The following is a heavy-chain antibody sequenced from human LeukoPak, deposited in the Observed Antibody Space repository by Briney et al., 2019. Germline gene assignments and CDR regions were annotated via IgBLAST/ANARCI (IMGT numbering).Heavy chain of an antibody. CDR1: GGSISSSSYY. CDR3: ARHGLLGATRRPGAFDI. V-gene: IGHV4-39*01. CDR2: IYYSGST. Sequence: SETLSLTCTVSGGSISSSSYYWGWIRQPPGKGLEWIGIIYYSGSTNYNPSLKSRVTISVDTSKNQFSLKLSSVTAADTAVYYCARHGLLGATRRPGAFDIWGQGTMVTVSS. D-gene: IGHD1-26*01. J-gene: IGHJ3*02.